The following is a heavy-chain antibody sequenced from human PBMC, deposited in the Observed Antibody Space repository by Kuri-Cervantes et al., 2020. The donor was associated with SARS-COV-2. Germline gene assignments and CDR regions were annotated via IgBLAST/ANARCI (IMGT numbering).Heavy chain of an antibody. CDR1: GGSFSGYY. V-gene: IGHV4-34*01. CDR3: ARGLGAVAGPWY. CDR2: INHSGST. Sequence: SETLSLTCAVYGGSFSGYYWSWIRQPPGKGLEWIGEINHSGSTNYNPSLKSRVTISVDTSKNQFSLKLSSVTAADTAVYYCARGLGAVAGPWYWGQGTLVTVSS. J-gene: IGHJ4*02. D-gene: IGHD6-19*01.